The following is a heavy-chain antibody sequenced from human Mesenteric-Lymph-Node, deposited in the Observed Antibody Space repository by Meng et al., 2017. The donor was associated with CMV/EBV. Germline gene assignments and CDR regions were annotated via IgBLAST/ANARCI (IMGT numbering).Heavy chain of an antibody. D-gene: IGHD2/OR15-2a*01. V-gene: IGHV1-2*02. CDR1: GYTFTAYY. Sequence: ASVKVSCKASGYTFTAYYMHWVRQTPGQGLEWMGWIYPHSGVTSYAQKFLGRVTMTRDTSTSTVYVELSRLISDDTAVYYCARGRPKYYFYGMDVWGQGTTVTVSS. J-gene: IGHJ6*02. CDR2: IYPHSGVT. CDR3: ARGRPKYYFYGMDV.